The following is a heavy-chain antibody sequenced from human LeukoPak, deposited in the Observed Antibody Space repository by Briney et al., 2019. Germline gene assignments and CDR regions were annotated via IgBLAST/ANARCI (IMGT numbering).Heavy chain of an antibody. V-gene: IGHV3-7*01. Sequence: GGSLRLSCAASGFTFSSYWMSWVRQAPGKGLEWVANIKQDGSEKYYVDSVKGRFTISRGNAKNSLYLQMNSLRAEDTAVYYCARDGSVGQWLPDYWGQGTLVTVSS. CDR3: ARDGSVGQWLPDY. D-gene: IGHD6-19*01. J-gene: IGHJ4*02. CDR2: IKQDGSEK. CDR1: GFTFSSYW.